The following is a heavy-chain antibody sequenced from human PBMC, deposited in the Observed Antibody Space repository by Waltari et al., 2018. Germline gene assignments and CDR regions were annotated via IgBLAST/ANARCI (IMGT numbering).Heavy chain of an antibody. D-gene: IGHD1-26*01. Sequence: QVQLVESGGGLVKPGGSMRLSCAASGFSFSDSYMSWMRQAPGKGLELISHISSSGTFVYYADSVKGRFTISRDNAKNSLYLQMNSLKDEDTAVYYCARDGGGTNRSYRYFDLWGRGTLVRVSS. CDR3: ARDGGGTNRSYRYFDL. J-gene: IGHJ2*01. V-gene: IGHV3-11*01. CDR2: ISSSGTFV. CDR1: GFSFSDSY.